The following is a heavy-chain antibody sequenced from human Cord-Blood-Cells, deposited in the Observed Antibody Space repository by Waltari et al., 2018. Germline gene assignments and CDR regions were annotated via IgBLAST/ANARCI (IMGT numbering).Heavy chain of an antibody. CDR2: IYYSGST. J-gene: IGHJ3*02. Sequence: QLQLQESGPGLVKPSETLSLTCTVSGGSISSSSYYWGWIRQPPGKGLEWIGSIYYSGSTYYNPSLKSRVTISVDTSKNQFSLKLSSVTAADTAVYYCARHAGEGGAFDIWGQGTIVTVSS. D-gene: IGHD7-27*01. CDR1: GGSISSSSYY. V-gene: IGHV4-39*01. CDR3: ARHAGEGGAFDI.